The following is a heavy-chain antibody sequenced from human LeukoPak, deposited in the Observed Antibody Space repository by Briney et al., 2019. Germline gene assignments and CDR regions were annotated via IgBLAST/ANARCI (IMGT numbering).Heavy chain of an antibody. V-gene: IGHV4-59*08. D-gene: IGHD2-8*02. CDR2: IYYSGST. Sequence: SETLSLTCTVSGGSISSYYWSWIRQPPGKGLEWIGYIYYSGSTNYNPSLKSRVTISVDTSKNQFSLKLSSVTAADTAVYYCARVLWPHYGMDVWGQGTTVTVSS. CDR1: GGSISSYY. J-gene: IGHJ6*02. CDR3: ARVLWPHYGMDV.